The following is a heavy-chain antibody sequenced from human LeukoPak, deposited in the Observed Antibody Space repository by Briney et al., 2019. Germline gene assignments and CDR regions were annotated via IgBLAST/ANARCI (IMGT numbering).Heavy chain of an antibody. CDR3: VRDRVRIAPV. V-gene: IGHV3-48*03. CDR1: GYPFSGYE. J-gene: IGHJ6*02. Sequence: GGSLRLSCRGSGYPFSGYEMNWVRQAPGKGREWVSYISSTSATTKYSESVKGRFTISRDNAQESLYLQMSSLSGANTAVYLCVRDRVRIAPVWGRGTTVIVSS. D-gene: IGHD6-6*01. CDR2: ISSTSATT.